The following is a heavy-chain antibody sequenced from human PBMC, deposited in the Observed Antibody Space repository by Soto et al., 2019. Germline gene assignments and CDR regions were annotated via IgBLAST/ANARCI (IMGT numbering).Heavy chain of an antibody. CDR3: AKAPTYDYYYYMDV. J-gene: IGHJ6*03. V-gene: IGHV3-23*01. Sequence: EVHLLESGGGLVQPGGSLRLSCAASGFSFNIYAMRWLRQAPGKGLECVSAISAGGGNTYYADSVKGRFTISRDNSKNTLYLQMNSLRADYTAVYYCAKAPTYDYYYYMDVWGKGTTVTVSS. CDR2: ISAGGGNT. CDR1: GFSFNIYA.